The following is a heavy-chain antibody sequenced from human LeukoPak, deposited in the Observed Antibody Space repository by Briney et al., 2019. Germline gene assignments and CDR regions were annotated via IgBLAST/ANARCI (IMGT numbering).Heavy chain of an antibody. J-gene: IGHJ6*02. CDR3: ARHDPVGHFLRGMDV. Sequence: SETLSLTCAVSGGSISGYFWSWSRQPPGKGLEWIGYIYYTGSTIYNPSPRSRVTMSVDVSKNQFSLDLTSVTAADTAVYYCARHDPVGHFLRGMDVWGQGTTLTVSS. CDR1: GGSISGYF. CDR2: IYYTGST. D-gene: IGHD2/OR15-2a*01. V-gene: IGHV4-59*08.